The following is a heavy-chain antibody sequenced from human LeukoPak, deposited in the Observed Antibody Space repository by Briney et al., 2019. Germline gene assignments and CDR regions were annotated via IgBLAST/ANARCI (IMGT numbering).Heavy chain of an antibody. CDR3: ARVKQQLVFDY. Sequence: GGSLRLSRAASGFTFIIYSMKCVREAPGKRREWGSSISSSSSYIYYAASVKGRFTITRDNAKNSLCLPMKRLRAEETDVYYCARVKQQLVFDYWGQGNLVTVSS. CDR2: ISSSSSYI. CDR1: GFTFIIYS. J-gene: IGHJ4*02. V-gene: IGHV3-21*01. D-gene: IGHD6-13*01.